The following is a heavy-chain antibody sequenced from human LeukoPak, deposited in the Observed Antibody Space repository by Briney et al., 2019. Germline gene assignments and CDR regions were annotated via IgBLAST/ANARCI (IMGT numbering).Heavy chain of an antibody. J-gene: IGHJ3*02. CDR2: IYYSGST. V-gene: IGHV4-39*01. Sequence: PSETLSLTCTVSGGSISSSSYYWGWIRQPPGKGLEWIGSIYYSGSTYYNPSLKSRVTISVDTSKNQFSLKLSSVTAADTAVYYCARHDEQLGTLDAFDIWGQGTMVTVSS. D-gene: IGHD6-13*01. CDR1: GGSISSSSYY. CDR3: ARHDEQLGTLDAFDI.